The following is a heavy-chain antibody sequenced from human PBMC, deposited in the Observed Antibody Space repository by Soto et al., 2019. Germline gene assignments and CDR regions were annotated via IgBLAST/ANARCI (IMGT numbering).Heavy chain of an antibody. V-gene: IGHV1-18*04. CDR1: GYTFTSYG. Sequence: ASVKVSCKASGYTFTSYGISWVRPAPGQGLEWMGWISAYNGNTNYAQKLQGRVTMTTDTSTSTAYMELRSLRSDDTAVYYCARDLDIVGATTSGYWGQGTLVTVSS. CDR2: ISAYNGNT. CDR3: ARDLDIVGATTSGY. J-gene: IGHJ4*02. D-gene: IGHD1-26*01.